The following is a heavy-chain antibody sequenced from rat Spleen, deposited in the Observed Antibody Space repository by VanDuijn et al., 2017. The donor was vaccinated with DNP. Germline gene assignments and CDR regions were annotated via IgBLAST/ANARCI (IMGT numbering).Heavy chain of an antibody. D-gene: IGHD1-1*01. V-gene: IGHV5S13*01. J-gene: IGHJ2*01. CDR2: ISTGGGDT. CDR3: TREPAYYSVPFDY. Sequence: EVQLVESGGGLVQPGRSLKLSCVASGLTFSDYDMAWVRQAPTKGLEWVASISTGGGDTYHRDSVKGRFTISRDNAKNTLYLQMDSLRSEDTAMYFCTREPAYYSVPFDYWGQGVMVTVSS. CDR1: GLTFSDYD.